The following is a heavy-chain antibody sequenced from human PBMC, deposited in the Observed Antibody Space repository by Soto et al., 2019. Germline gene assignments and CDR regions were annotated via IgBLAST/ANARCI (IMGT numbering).Heavy chain of an antibody. V-gene: IGHV4-61*08. CDR2: IYYSGST. Sequence: SETLSLTCTVSGGSISSGDYYWSWIRQPPGKGLEWIGYIYYSGSTNYNPSLKSRVTISVDTSKNQFSLKLSSVTAADTAVYYCARTFHYYDSSGYYSNWCDPWGQGTLVTGSS. J-gene: IGHJ5*02. D-gene: IGHD3-22*01. CDR1: GGSISSGDYY. CDR3: ARTFHYYDSSGYYSNWCDP.